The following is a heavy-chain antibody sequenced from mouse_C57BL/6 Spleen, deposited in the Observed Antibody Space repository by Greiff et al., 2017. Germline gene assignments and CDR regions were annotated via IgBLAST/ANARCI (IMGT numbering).Heavy chain of an antibody. CDR2: IDPSDSET. CDR1: GYTFTSYW. J-gene: IGHJ1*03. CDR3: ARWGYGSSWYFDV. D-gene: IGHD1-1*01. Sequence: QVQLKQSGAELVRPGSSVKLSCKASGYTFTSYWMHWVKQRPIQGLEWIGNIDPSDSETHYNQKFKDKATLTVDKSSSTAYMQLSSLTSEDSAVYYCARWGYGSSWYFDVWGTGTTVTVSS. V-gene: IGHV1-52*01.